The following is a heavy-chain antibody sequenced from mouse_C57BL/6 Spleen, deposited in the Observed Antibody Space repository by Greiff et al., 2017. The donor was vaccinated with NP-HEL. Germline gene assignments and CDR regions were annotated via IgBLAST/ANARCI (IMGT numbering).Heavy chain of an antibody. Sequence: QVQLQQSGAELVKPGASVKLSCKASGYTFTSYWMHWVKQRPGRGLEWIGRIDPNSGGTKYNEKFKSKATLTVDKPSSTAYMQLSSLTSEDSAVYYCARGRVYGNYGGYAMDYWGQGTSVTVSS. CDR1: GYTFTSYW. D-gene: IGHD2-1*01. V-gene: IGHV1-72*01. CDR3: ARGRVYGNYGGYAMDY. J-gene: IGHJ4*01. CDR2: IDPNSGGT.